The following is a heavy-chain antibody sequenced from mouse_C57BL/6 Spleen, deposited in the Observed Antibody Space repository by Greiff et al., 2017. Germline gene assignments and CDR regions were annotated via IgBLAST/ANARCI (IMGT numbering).Heavy chain of an antibody. Sequence: EVTLMESGAELVKPGASVKLSCTASGFNIKDYYMHWVKQRTEQGLAWIGRIDPEDGDTKYAPKFPGKATITADTSSNTAYLQLSSLTAEDTAVYYGAREDGYDAAYWGQGTLVTVSA. CDR2: IDPEDGDT. J-gene: IGHJ3*01. V-gene: IGHV14-2*01. D-gene: IGHD2-2*01. CDR3: AREDGYDAAY. CDR1: GFNIKDYY.